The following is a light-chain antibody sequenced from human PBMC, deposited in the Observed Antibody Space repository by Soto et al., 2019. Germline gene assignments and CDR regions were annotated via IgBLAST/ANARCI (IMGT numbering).Light chain of an antibody. V-gene: IGKV1-27*01. J-gene: IGKJ1*01. CDR3: QKYNSAPWT. CDR1: QGISNH. Sequence: DIQMTQSPSSLSASVGDRVTITCRASQGISNHLAWYQQQPGKVPKLLIYVASTLQSGVPSRFSGNGSGTDFTLTISSLQPEDVATYYCQKYNSAPWTFGQGTKVEIK. CDR2: VAS.